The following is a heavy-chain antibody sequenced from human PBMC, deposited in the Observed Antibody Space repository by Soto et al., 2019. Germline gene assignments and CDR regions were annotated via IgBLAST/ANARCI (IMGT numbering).Heavy chain of an antibody. D-gene: IGHD1-1*01. CDR2: ISSSSSYI. Sequence: GGSLRLSCAASGFTFSSYSMNWVRQAPGKGLEWVSSISSSSSYIYYADSVKGRFTISRDNAKNSLYLQMNSLRAEDTAVYYCARETFSQLSYYYYGMDVWGQGTTVTV. V-gene: IGHV3-21*01. J-gene: IGHJ6*02. CDR3: ARETFSQLSYYYYGMDV. CDR1: GFTFSSYS.